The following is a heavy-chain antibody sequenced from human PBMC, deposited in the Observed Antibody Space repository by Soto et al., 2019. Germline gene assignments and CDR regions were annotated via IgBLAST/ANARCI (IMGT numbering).Heavy chain of an antibody. V-gene: IGHV3-23*01. J-gene: IGHJ3*02. CDR1: GFTFSSYA. D-gene: IGHD4-17*01. CDR3: AHPRGYGVFDAYDI. CDR2: VTADAYST. Sequence: LRLSCAASGFTFSSYAMSWVRHAPGKGLEWVSAVTADAYSTYYADSVRGRFTISRDNSINTLFMQMNSLRTEDTAVYYCAHPRGYGVFDAYDIWGQGAMVTVSS.